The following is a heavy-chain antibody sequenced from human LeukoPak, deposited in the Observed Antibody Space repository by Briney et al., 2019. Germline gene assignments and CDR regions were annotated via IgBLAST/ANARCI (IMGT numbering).Heavy chain of an antibody. V-gene: IGHV3-23*01. J-gene: IGHJ4*02. D-gene: IGHD3-9*01. CDR1: GFTFSSYA. CDR2: IYVSGGST. Sequence: GGSLRLSCAASGFTFSSYAMNWVRQAPGKGLEWVSAIYVSGGSTYYADSVKGRFTISRDNSKNTLYLQMNSLRAEDTAVYYCAKGLFDWLSDSDYWGQGTLVTVSS. CDR3: AKGLFDWLSDSDY.